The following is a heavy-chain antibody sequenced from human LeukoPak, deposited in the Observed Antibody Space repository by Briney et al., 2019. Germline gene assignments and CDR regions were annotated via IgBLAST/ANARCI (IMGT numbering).Heavy chain of an antibody. J-gene: IGHJ4*02. D-gene: IGHD6-13*01. Sequence: GGSLRLSCVASGFSFSGYAMSWVRQGPGKGLEWVAFIRYDGSNTYYADSVKGRFTISRDNSKNTLYLQMNSLRAEDTAVYYCAREIAYSSSWVAPGYWGQGTLVTVSS. V-gene: IGHV3-30*02. CDR2: IRYDGSNT. CDR3: AREIAYSSSWVAPGY. CDR1: GFSFSGYA.